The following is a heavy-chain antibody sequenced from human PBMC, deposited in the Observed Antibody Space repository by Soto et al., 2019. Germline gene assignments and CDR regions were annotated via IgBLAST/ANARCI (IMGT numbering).Heavy chain of an antibody. CDR1: GCSFIRYW. J-gene: IGHJ4*02. CDR3: VSAGRARYAGYFDY. Sequence: GESLKIYCQGSGCSFIRYWVAGGRQMPGNGLGWMGFIYPSDSDTRHSPPFEGHVTISADRSTRTVYLLSNGLRASDTSMYYSVSAGRARYAGYFDYWGQGTLVTVSS. D-gene: IGHD2-2*01. CDR2: IYPSDSDT. V-gene: IGHV5-51*01.